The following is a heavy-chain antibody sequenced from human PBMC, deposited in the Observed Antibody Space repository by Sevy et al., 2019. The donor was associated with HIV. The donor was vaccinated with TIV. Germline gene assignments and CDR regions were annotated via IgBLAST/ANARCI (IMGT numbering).Heavy chain of an antibody. Sequence: SETLSLTCTVSGGSISSSSYYWGWIRQPPGKGLEWIGSIYYSGSTYYNPSLKSRVTISVDTSKNQFSLKLSSVTAADTAVYYCALTRTEYYYFWSYYDYYGMDVWGQGTTVTVSS. J-gene: IGHJ6*02. D-gene: IGHD3-3*01. V-gene: IGHV4-39*01. CDR2: IYYSGST. CDR1: GGSISSSSYY. CDR3: ALTRTEYYYFWSYYDYYGMDV.